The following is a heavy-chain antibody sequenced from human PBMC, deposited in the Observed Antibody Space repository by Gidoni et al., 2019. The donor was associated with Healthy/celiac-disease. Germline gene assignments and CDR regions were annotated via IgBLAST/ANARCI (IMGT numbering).Heavy chain of an antibody. CDR1: GGTFSIYA. V-gene: IGHV1-69*01. CDR2: IIPIFGTA. D-gene: IGHD4-17*01. Sequence: QVQLVQSGAEVKKPGSAVKVSCKPSGGTFSIYAISWVRQAPGQGLEWMGGIIPIFGTANYAQKFQGRVTITADESTSTAYMELSSLRSEDTAVYYCASVGPSTTVTAYGMDVWGQGTTVTVSS. CDR3: ASVGPSTTVTAYGMDV. J-gene: IGHJ6*02.